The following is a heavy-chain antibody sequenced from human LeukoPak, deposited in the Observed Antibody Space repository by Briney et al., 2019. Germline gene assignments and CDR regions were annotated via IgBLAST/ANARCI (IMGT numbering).Heavy chain of an antibody. CDR2: IYWDDDK. CDR1: GLSLSTSGVG. J-gene: IGHJ5*02. V-gene: IGHV2-5*02. Sequence: ESGPTLVKPTQTLTLTCTFSGLSLSTSGVGVGWIRQPPGKALEWLALIYWDDDKRYSPSLKSRLTITKDTSKNQVVLTMTNMDPVDTATYYCALSSMVRGVPNWFDPWGQGTLVTVSS. D-gene: IGHD3-10*01. CDR3: ALSSMVRGVPNWFDP.